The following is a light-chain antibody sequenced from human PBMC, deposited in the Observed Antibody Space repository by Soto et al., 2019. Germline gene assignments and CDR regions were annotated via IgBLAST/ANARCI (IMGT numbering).Light chain of an antibody. CDR1: QSISTY. CDR3: QESYSAPWT. J-gene: IGKJ1*01. CDR2: AAS. V-gene: IGKV1-39*01. Sequence: DLQMTQSPSSLSASVGDRVTITCRASQSISTYLSWYQQKPGKGPKLLIFAASSLQSGVPPRFSVSGSGSGTDFTLTISSLLPEDFATYYCQESYSAPWTFGKGTKVELK.